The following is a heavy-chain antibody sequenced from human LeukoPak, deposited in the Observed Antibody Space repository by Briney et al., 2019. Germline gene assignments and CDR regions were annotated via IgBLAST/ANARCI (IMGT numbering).Heavy chain of an antibody. D-gene: IGHD2-15*01. Sequence: PGGSLRLSCAASGFTFSSYAMHWVRQAPGKGLEWVAVISYNGSNKYYADSVKGRFTISRDNSKNTLYLQMNSLRAEDTAVHYCAREGSSGGSHDAFDIWGQGTMVTVSS. J-gene: IGHJ3*02. CDR3: AREGSSGGSHDAFDI. V-gene: IGHV3-30*04. CDR1: GFTFSSYA. CDR2: ISYNGSNK.